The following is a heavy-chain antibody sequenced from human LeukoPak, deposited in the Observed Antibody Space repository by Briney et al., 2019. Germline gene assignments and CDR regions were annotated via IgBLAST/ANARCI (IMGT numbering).Heavy chain of an antibody. CDR1: GFTLENYW. Sequence: GGSLRLSCVASGFTLENYWMSWVRQAPGKGLEWVANIKQDGSDKYYVDSVTGRFTIFRDNAKNSLELQMNSLRAEDTALYYCARWATSFDLWGQGTLVTVSS. J-gene: IGHJ4*02. D-gene: IGHD6-6*01. CDR3: ARWATSFDL. V-gene: IGHV3-7*01. CDR2: IKQDGSDK.